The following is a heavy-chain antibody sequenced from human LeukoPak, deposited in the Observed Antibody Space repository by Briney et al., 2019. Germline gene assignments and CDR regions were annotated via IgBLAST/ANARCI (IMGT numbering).Heavy chain of an antibody. J-gene: IGHJ4*02. CDR3: ARVEMATIGDY. Sequence: GGSLRLSCAASGFTFSSYSMNWVRQAPGKGLEWVSYIRTSSSTIYYADSVKGRFTISRDNAKNSLYLQMNSLRVEDTAVYYCARVEMATIGDYWGQGTLVTVSS. CDR1: GFTFSSYS. V-gene: IGHV3-48*01. D-gene: IGHD5-24*01. CDR2: IRTSSSTI.